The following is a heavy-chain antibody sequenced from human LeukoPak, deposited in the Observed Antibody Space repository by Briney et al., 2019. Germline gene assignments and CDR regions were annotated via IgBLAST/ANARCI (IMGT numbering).Heavy chain of an antibody. CDR3: ARVFRGYYFDH. J-gene: IGHJ4*02. CDR1: GFIFSSYD. CDR2: IRFDGSNG. V-gene: IGHV3-30*02. Sequence: GGSLRLSCVASGFIFSSYDIHWVRQAPGKGLEWVAFIRFDGSNGYYTDSVKGRFTISRDNSKNTLYLHMSSLRTEDTAVYYCARVFRGYYFDHWGQGTLVTVSS. D-gene: IGHD2-15*01.